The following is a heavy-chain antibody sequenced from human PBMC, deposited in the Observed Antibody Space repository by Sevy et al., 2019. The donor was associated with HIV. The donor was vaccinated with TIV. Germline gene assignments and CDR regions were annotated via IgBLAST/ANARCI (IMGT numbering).Heavy chain of an antibody. V-gene: IGHV3-30*18. CDR1: GFTFSNYG. CDR3: AKDRRDFWCGYRTLDY. Sequence: GGSLRLSCAASGFTFSNYGMHWVRQAPGKGLEWVAVISYDGSNKYYADSVKGRFTISRDNSKNALYLQMNSLRGEDTAVYYCAKDRRDFWCGYRTLDYWGQGTLVTVSS. CDR2: ISYDGSNK. D-gene: IGHD3-3*01. J-gene: IGHJ4*02.